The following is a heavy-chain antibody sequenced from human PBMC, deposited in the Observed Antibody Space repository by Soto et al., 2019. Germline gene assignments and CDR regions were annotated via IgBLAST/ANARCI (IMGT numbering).Heavy chain of an antibody. CDR1: GGSVSSGSYY. V-gene: IGHV4-61*01. Sequence: SETLSLTCTVSGGSVSSGSYYWSWIRQPPGKGLEWIGYIYYSGSTNYNPSLKSRVTISVDTAKNQFSLKLSSVTAADTAVYYCASAIVGAPSGIDYWGQGTLVTVSS. J-gene: IGHJ4*02. D-gene: IGHD1-26*01. CDR3: ASAIVGAPSGIDY. CDR2: IYYSGST.